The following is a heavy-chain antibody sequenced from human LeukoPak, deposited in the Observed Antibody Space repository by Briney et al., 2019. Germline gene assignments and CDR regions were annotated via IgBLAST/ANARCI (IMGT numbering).Heavy chain of an antibody. CDR1: GGTFSSYA. Sequence: SVKVSCKASGGTFSSYAISWVRQAPGQGLEWMGRIIPILGIANYAQKFQGRVTITADKSTSTAYMELSSLRSEDTAVYYCARDEYYYDSSGSPDYWGQGTLVTVSS. D-gene: IGHD3-22*01. CDR3: ARDEYYYDSSGSPDY. J-gene: IGHJ4*02. CDR2: IIPILGIA. V-gene: IGHV1-69*04.